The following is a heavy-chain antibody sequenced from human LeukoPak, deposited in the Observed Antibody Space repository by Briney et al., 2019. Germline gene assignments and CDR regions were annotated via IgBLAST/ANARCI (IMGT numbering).Heavy chain of an antibody. CDR2: ISAYNGNT. CDR3: ARARRVATVQDY. Sequence: ASVKVSCKASGYTFTGYYMHWVRQAPGQGLEWMGWISAYNGNTNYAQKLQGRVTMTTDTSTSTAYMELRSLRSDDTAVYYCARARRVATVQDYWGQGTLVTVSS. J-gene: IGHJ4*02. D-gene: IGHD4-17*01. V-gene: IGHV1-18*04. CDR1: GYTFTGYY.